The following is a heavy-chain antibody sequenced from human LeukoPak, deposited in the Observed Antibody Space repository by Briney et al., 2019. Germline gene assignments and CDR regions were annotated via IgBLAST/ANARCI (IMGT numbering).Heavy chain of an antibody. CDR3: ARDRAPVLRFLEWPYNWFDP. CDR1: GGTFSSYA. D-gene: IGHD3-3*01. V-gene: IGHV1-69*13. Sequence: VAPVKVSCKASGGTFSSYAISWVRQAPGQGLEWMGGIIPIFGTANYAQKFQGRVTITADESTSTAYMELSSLRSEDTAVYYCARDRAPVLRFLEWPYNWFDPWGQGTLVTVSS. CDR2: IIPIFGTA. J-gene: IGHJ5*02.